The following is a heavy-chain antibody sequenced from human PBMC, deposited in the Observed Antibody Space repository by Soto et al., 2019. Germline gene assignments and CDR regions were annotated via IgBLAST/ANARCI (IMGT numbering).Heavy chain of an antibody. J-gene: IGHJ4*02. CDR1: GFTFSSYW. CDR3: ATLFQVWELHYRFDY. D-gene: IGHD1-26*01. CDR2: INSDGSSI. Sequence: PEGSLRLSCAASGFTFSSYWMHWVRQAPGKGLVWVSRINSDGSSISYADSVKGRFTISRDNAKNTLYLQMNSLRAEDTAVYYCATLFQVWELHYRFDYWGQLNLVPVSS. V-gene: IGHV3-74*01.